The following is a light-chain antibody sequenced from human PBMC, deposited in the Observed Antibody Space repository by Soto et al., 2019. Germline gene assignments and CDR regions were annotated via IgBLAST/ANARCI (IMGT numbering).Light chain of an antibody. Sequence: VLTQPPSVSGAPGQRVTISCTGSSSNFGAGYDVHWYQQLPGTAPKLLIYGTFNRPSGVPDRFSGSKSGTSASLAITGLQAEDEADYYCQSYDSSLSGYVFGTGTKLTVL. J-gene: IGLJ1*01. V-gene: IGLV1-40*01. CDR1: SSNFGAGYD. CDR3: QSYDSSLSGYV. CDR2: GTF.